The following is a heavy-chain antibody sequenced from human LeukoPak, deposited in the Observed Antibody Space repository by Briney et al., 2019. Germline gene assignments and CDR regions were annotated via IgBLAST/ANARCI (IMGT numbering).Heavy chain of an antibody. CDR3: AASTYYYDSSGYYYVDY. CDR2: IIPILGIA. Sequence: ASVKVSCKASGGTFSSYTISWVRQAPGQGLEWMGRIIPILGIANYAQKFQGRVTITADKSTSTAYMELSSLRSEDTAVYYCAASTYYYDSSGYYYVDYRGQGTLVTVSS. J-gene: IGHJ4*02. CDR1: GGTFSSYT. V-gene: IGHV1-69*02. D-gene: IGHD3-22*01.